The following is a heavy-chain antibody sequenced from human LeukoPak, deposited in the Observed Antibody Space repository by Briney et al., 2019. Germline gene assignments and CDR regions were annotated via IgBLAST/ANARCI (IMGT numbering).Heavy chain of an antibody. CDR1: GYSISSGYY. Sequence: PSETLSLTCTVSGYSISSGYYWGWIRQPPGKGLEWIGNIYHSGRTYYNSSLKSRVTISVDTSKNQFSLKLRSVTAADTAVYYCARRGYSYGYVRICWFDPWGQGTLVTVSS. D-gene: IGHD5-18*01. J-gene: IGHJ5*02. CDR2: IYHSGRT. CDR3: ARRGYSYGYVRICWFDP. V-gene: IGHV4-38-2*02.